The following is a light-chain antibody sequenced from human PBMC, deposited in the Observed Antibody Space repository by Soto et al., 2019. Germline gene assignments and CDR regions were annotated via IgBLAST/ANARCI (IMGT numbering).Light chain of an antibody. Sequence: QSVLTQAAAVSGSPGQSITISCTGSSSDIGAYNYVSWFQQYPGKAPKLIISEVSNRPSGVSNRFSGSKSGTAASLTISGLQTEDEADYFCFSFTTDWTHVFGTGTKV. CDR1: SSDIGAYNY. J-gene: IGLJ1*01. V-gene: IGLV2-14*01. CDR2: EVS. CDR3: FSFTTDWTHV.